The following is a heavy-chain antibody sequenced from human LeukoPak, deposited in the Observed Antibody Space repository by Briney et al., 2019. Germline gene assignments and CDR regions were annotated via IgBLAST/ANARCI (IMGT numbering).Heavy chain of an antibody. CDR1: GFSINHYY. V-gene: IGHV3-66*01. Sequence: PGGSLRLSCAASGFSINHYYMTWIRQTPGKGLDWVSVIYTGGPTNYGDSVKGRFTISRDNSKNTLYLQMNSLRADDTAIYYCARGQSYCGADCYSDWGQGTLVTVSS. J-gene: IGHJ4*02. CDR2: IYTGGPT. D-gene: IGHD2-21*02. CDR3: ARGQSYCGADCYSD.